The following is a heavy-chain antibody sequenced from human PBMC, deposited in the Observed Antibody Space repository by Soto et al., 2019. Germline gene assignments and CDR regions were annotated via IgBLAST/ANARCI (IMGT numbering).Heavy chain of an antibody. CDR1: GFTFSSYA. CDR3: ARSKGPYDSSGPVDY. Sequence: EVQLVESGGGLVQPGGSLRLSCAASGFTFSSYAMHWVRQAPGKGLEYVSAISSNGGSTYYANSVKGRFTISRDNSKNTLYLQMGSLRAEDMAVYYCARSKGPYDSSGPVDYWGQGTLVTVSS. V-gene: IGHV3-64*01. CDR2: ISSNGGST. J-gene: IGHJ4*02. D-gene: IGHD3-22*01.